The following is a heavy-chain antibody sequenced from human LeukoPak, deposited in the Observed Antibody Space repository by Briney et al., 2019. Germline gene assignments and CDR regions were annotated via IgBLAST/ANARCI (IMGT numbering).Heavy chain of an antibody. D-gene: IGHD2-15*01. J-gene: IGHJ4*02. CDR3: AREYCAGASCYWYYFDY. Sequence: TGGSLRLSCAASGFIFSQFPMHWVRQAPGKGPEWVAVISLAGTTKYYADSVKGRFSISRDNAKSTLSLQMSSLRPDDTAVYYCAREYCAGASCYWYYFDYWGQGTLVTVSS. CDR1: GFIFSQFP. V-gene: IGHV3-30-3*01. CDR2: ISLAGTTK.